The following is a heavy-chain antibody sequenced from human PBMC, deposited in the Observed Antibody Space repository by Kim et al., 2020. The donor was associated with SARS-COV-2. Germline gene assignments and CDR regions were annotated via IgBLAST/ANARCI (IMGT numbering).Heavy chain of an antibody. V-gene: IGHV5-10-1*01. D-gene: IGHD2-21*02. Sequence: GESLKISCKGSGYSFTNYWISWVRQMPGKGLEWMGRIDPSDSYTRYSPSFQGHVTISVDKSIRTAYLQWSSLKASDTAMYYCVSSYGGDSNYYYGMDVWGQGTPVTVSS. J-gene: IGHJ6*02. CDR3: VSSYGGDSNYYYGMDV. CDR2: IDPSDSYT. CDR1: GYSFTNYW.